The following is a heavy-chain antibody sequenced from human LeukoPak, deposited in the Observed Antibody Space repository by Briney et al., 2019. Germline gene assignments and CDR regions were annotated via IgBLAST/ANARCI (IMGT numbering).Heavy chain of an antibody. CDR3: AREDYYDSSGCPGGY. D-gene: IGHD3-22*01. J-gene: IGHJ4*02. Sequence: ASVKVSCKASGYTFTGYYMHWVRQAPGQGLEWMGWINPNSGGTNYAQKFQGRVTMTRDTSISTAYMELSRLRSDDTAVYYCAREDYYDSSGCPGGYWGQGTLVTVSS. CDR2: INPNSGGT. CDR1: GYTFTGYY. V-gene: IGHV1-2*02.